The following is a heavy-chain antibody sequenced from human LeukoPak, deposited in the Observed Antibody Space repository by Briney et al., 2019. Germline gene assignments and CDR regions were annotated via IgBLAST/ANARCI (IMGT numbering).Heavy chain of an antibody. Sequence: PGRSLRLSCAASGFTFSSYGMHWVRQAPGKGLEWVAVISHDGSNKYYADSVKGRFTISRDNSKNTLYLQMNSLRAEDTAVYYCAKDSSGPGYWGQGTLVTVSS. D-gene: IGHD6-19*01. CDR1: GFTFSSYG. V-gene: IGHV3-30*18. J-gene: IGHJ4*02. CDR2: ISHDGSNK. CDR3: AKDSSGPGY.